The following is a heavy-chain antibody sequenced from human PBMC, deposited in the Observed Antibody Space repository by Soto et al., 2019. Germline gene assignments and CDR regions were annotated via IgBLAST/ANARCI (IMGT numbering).Heavy chain of an antibody. D-gene: IGHD6-13*01. CDR3: AGISLAAAASWFDP. CDR2: IYSSGST. J-gene: IGHJ5*02. V-gene: IGHV4-4*07. CDR1: GGSISSYY. Sequence: KTSETLSLTCTVSGGSISSYYWNWLRQPAGKGLEWIGRIYSSGSTNYNPSLKTRVTMSVDTSKNQFSLKLSSVTAADTAVYYCAGISLAAAASWFDPWGQGTLVTVSS.